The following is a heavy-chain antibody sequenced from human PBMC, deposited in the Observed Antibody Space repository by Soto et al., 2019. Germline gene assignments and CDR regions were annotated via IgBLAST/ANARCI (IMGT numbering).Heavy chain of an antibody. CDR2: INPDNGNT. CDR1: GYTFINYG. V-gene: IGHV1-18*01. D-gene: IGHD1-26*01. CDR3: ARVGGAVVTADY. Sequence: QVQLVQSGPEVKKPGASVKVSCKTSGYTFINYGISWVRQAPGQGLEWMGWINPDNGNTNFAQRLQGRVTMTADRSTRTGYMELRSLRFDDTAMYYCARVGGAVVTADYWGQGTLVTVSS. J-gene: IGHJ4*02.